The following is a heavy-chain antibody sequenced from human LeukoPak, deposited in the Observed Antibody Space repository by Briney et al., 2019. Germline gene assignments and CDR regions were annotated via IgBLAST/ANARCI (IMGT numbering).Heavy chain of an antibody. CDR2: ISSNGGST. D-gene: IGHD2-15*01. J-gene: IGHJ5*02. Sequence: GGSLRLSCSASGFTFSSYAMHWVRQAPGKGLEYVSAISSNGGSTYYADSVKGRFTISRDNSKNTLYLQMNSLRAEDTAVYYCAREYCSGGSCYWFDPWGQGTLVTVSS. V-gene: IGHV3-64*04. CDR1: GFTFSSYA. CDR3: AREYCSGGSCYWFDP.